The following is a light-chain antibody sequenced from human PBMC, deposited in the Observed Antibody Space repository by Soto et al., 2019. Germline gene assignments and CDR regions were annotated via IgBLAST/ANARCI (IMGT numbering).Light chain of an antibody. J-gene: IGKJ1*01. Sequence: EIVLTQSPDTLSLSPGEGATLSCRASQSVSSSYLAWYQQKPGQAPRLLIYGASSRATGIPDRFSGSGSGTDFTLTISRLEPEDFAVYYCQQYGSSPKAFGQGTKVDNK. CDR1: QSVSSSY. V-gene: IGKV3-20*01. CDR3: QQYGSSPKA. CDR2: GAS.